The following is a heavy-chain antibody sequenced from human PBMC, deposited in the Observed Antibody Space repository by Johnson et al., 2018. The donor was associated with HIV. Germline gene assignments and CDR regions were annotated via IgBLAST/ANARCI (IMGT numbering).Heavy chain of an antibody. J-gene: IGHJ3*02. D-gene: IGHD2/OR15-2a*01. CDR2: TTPSGGGT. Sequence: VQLVESGGGLVQPGGSLRLSCAASGFTFSSYWMHWVRQGPGKGLVWVSATTPSGGGTYYADSVKGRFTISRDNSKNTLFLQMNSLRAEDTAVYFCAKAFSTFHDAFDIWGQGTMVTVSS. CDR3: AKAFSTFHDAFDI. CDR1: GFTFSSYW. V-gene: IGHV3-23*04.